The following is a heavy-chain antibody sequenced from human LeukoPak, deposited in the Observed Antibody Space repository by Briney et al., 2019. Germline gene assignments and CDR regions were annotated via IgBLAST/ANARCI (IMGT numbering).Heavy chain of an antibody. CDR1: GFTFSSYA. V-gene: IGHV3-23*01. J-gene: IGHJ4*02. CDR2: ISGSGGST. CDR3: AKDDTWIQLWYDY. D-gene: IGHD5-18*01. Sequence: GGSLRLSCAASGFTFSSYAMSWVRQAPGKGLEWVSAISGSGGSTYYADSVKGRFTISRDNSQNTLYLQMNSLRAEDTAVYYCAKDDTWIQLWYDYWGQGTLVTVSS.